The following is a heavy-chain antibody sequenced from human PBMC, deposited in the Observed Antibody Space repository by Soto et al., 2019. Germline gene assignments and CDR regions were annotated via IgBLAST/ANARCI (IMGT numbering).Heavy chain of an antibody. V-gene: IGHV1-69*06. CDR1: GGTFSSYA. Sequence: RASVKVSCKASGGTFSSYAISWVRQAPGQGLEWMGGIIPIFGTANYAQKFQGRVTITADKSTSTAYMELSSLRSEDTAVYYCASGSSGWYYFDYWGQGTLVTVSS. CDR3: ASGSSGWYYFDY. J-gene: IGHJ4*02. CDR2: IIPIFGTA. D-gene: IGHD6-19*01.